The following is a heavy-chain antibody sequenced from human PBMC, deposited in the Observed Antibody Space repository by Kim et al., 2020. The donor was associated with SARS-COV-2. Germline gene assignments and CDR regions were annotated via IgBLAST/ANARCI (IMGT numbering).Heavy chain of an antibody. J-gene: IGHJ3*02. D-gene: IGHD3-16*01. CDR2: INPNSGGT. V-gene: IGHV1-2*02. CDR3: ARVQEGEVYAFDI. Sequence: ASVKVSCKASGYTFTGYYMHWVRQAPGQGLEWMGWINPNSGGTNYAQKFEGRVTMTRDTSISTAYMELSRLRSDDTAVYYCARVQEGEVYAFDIWGQGTMVTVSS. CDR1: GYTFTGYY.